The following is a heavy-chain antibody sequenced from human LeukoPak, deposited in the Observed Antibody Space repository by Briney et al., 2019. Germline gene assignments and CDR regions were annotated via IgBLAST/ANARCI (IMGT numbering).Heavy chain of an antibody. CDR1: GGSFSGYY. V-gene: IGHV4-34*01. J-gene: IGHJ3*02. Sequence: PSETLSLTCAVYGGSFSGYYWSWIRQPPGKGLEWIGEINHSGSTNYNPSLKSRVTISVDTSKNQFSLKLSSVTAADTALYYCARGNWKRTFDIWGQGTMVTVSS. CDR2: INHSGST. CDR3: ARGNWKRTFDI. D-gene: IGHD1-20*01.